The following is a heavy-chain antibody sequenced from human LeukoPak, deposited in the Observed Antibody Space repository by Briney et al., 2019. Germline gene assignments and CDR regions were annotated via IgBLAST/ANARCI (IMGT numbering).Heavy chain of an antibody. CDR2: IKQDGSEK. J-gene: IGHJ4*02. CDR1: GFTLSSYW. Sequence: GGSLRLSCAASGFTLSSYWMTWVRQAPGKGLEWVAYIKQDGSEKYYMDSVKGRFTISRDNAKNSLYLQMNSLRAEDAAVYYCARGQWLPNYYFDSWGQGTLVIVSP. V-gene: IGHV3-7*01. D-gene: IGHD6-19*01. CDR3: ARGQWLPNYYFDS.